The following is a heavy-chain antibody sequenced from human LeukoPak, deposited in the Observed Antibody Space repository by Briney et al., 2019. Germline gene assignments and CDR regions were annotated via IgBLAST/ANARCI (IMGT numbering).Heavy chain of an antibody. V-gene: IGHV3-23*01. CDR3: ARYRSVTTGKRFFDY. D-gene: IGHD4-17*01. CDR1: GFTFSSYA. J-gene: IGHJ4*02. CDR2: ISGGGGSI. Sequence: PGGSLRLSCVASGFTFSSYAMSWVRQAPGKGLEWVSGISGGGGSIHYADSVKGRFTISRDNSMNTLYLQMNSLRAEGTAVYYCARYRSVTTGKRFFDYWGQGTLVTVSS.